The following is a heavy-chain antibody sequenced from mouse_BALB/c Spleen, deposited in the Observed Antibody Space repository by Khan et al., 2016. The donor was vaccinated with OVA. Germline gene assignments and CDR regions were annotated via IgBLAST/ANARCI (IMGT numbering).Heavy chain of an antibody. V-gene: IGHV5-17*02. J-gene: IGHJ1*01. D-gene: IGHD3-3*01. CDR2: ISRGSSTI. Sequence: EVQLVESGGGLVQPGGSRKLSCAASGFNFSSIGIHWVRQAPKKGLEWVAYISRGSSTIYYVDTVKGRFTISRDIPTNTLFLQMTSLRSEDTAMYYGARSGDNFKWYFDVWGAGTSVTVSS. CDR3: ARSGDNFKWYFDV. CDR1: GFNFSSIG.